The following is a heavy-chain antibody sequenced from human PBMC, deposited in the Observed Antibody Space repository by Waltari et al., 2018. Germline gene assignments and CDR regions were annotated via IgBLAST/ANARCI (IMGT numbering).Heavy chain of an antibody. D-gene: IGHD6-13*01. CDR1: GGSISSYY. CDR3: ASLAAAGQFDY. J-gene: IGHJ4*02. CDR2: RYYSGST. V-gene: IGHV4-59*01. Sequence: QVQLQELGPGLVKPSATLSLTCTVSGGSISSYYWSWIRQPPGQGLEWTGYRYYSGSTNYNPSLKSRCTISVDTTKNQFSLKLSSVTDADTAVYYCASLAAAGQFDYWGQGTLVTVSS.